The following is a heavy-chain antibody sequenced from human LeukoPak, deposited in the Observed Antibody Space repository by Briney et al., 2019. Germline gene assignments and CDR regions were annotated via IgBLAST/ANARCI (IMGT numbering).Heavy chain of an antibody. J-gene: IGHJ3*02. CDR2: ISYDGTKK. CDR1: GLTLSSYA. V-gene: IGHV3-30*01. D-gene: IGHD3-22*01. CDR3: ARDREYYYDTSGLANDALDI. Sequence: GRPRRLSWAAAGLTLSSYAMRWVRQAPGKGREWVGVISYDGTKKYYADSVKCRFTISRDNSKNTLSLQMNTLRVEDTAVYYCARDREYYYDTSGLANDALDIWGQGTGVTVSS.